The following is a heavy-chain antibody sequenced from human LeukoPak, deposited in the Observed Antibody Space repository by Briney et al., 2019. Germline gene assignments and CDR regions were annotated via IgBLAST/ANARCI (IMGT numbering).Heavy chain of an antibody. CDR3: AILPYDYVWGSYRLYYFDY. V-gene: IGHV1-69*05. CDR1: GGTFSSYA. CDR2: IIPIFGTA. D-gene: IGHD3-16*02. Sequence: SVKVSCKASGGTFSSYAISWVRQAPGQGLEWMGGIIPIFGTANYAQKFQGRVTITTDESTSTAYMELSSLRSEDTAVYYCAILPYDYVWGSYRLYYFDYWGQRTLVTVSS. J-gene: IGHJ4*02.